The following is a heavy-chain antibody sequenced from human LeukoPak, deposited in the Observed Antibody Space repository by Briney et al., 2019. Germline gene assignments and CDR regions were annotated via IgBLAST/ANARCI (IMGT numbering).Heavy chain of an antibody. Sequence: SETLSLTCTVSGGSISSSGYYWGWIRQPPGKGLEWIGSIYYSGSTYYNPSLKSRVTISVDTSKNQFSLKLSSVTAADTAVYYCARLSHSSSWYPNWFDPWGQGTLVTVSS. J-gene: IGHJ5*02. V-gene: IGHV4-39*01. CDR2: IYYSGST. D-gene: IGHD6-13*01. CDR1: GGSISSSGYY. CDR3: ARLSHSSSWYPNWFDP.